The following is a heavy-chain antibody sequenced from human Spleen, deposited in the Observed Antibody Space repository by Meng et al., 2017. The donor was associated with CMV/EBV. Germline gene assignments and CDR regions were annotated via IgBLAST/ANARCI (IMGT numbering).Heavy chain of an antibody. D-gene: IGHD1-26*01. CDR1: GYTFRIFY. Sequence: ASGYTFRIFYLPWVRQAPGQGLEWVGMINPSAGSTGYAQKFQDRVTVTRDTSTSTVYMELSSLTSEDTAVYYCARDHTRGATGYFDYWGPGTLVTVSS. CDR3: ARDHTRGATGYFDY. J-gene: IGHJ4*02. V-gene: IGHV1-46*01. CDR2: INPSAGST.